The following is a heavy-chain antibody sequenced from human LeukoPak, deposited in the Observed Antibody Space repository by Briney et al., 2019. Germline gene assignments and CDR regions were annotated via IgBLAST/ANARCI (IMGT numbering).Heavy chain of an antibody. CDR2: INHSGST. D-gene: IGHD3-10*01. V-gene: IGHV4-34*01. CDR1: GGSFSGYY. Sequence: SETLSLTCAVYGGSFSGYYWSWIRQPPGKGLEWIGEINHSGSTNYNPSLKSRVTISVDTSKNQFSLELSSVTAADTAVYYCARSFGNYYGSGSISGFDYWGQGTLVTVSS. J-gene: IGHJ4*02. CDR3: ARSFGNYYGSGSISGFDY.